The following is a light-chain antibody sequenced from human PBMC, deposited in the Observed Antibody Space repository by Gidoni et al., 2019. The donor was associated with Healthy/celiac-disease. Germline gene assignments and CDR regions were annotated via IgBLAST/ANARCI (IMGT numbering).Light chain of an antibody. CDR1: QSVLYSSNNKNY. CDR2: WAS. CDR3: QQYYSTPYT. V-gene: IGKV4-1*01. Sequence: DLVMPQSSDSLAVSLGERATTNCKSSQSVLYSSNNKNYLAWYQQKPGQPPKLLIYWASTRESGVPDRFSGSGSGTDFTLTISSLQAEDVAVYYCQQYYSTPYTFGQGTKLEIK. J-gene: IGKJ2*01.